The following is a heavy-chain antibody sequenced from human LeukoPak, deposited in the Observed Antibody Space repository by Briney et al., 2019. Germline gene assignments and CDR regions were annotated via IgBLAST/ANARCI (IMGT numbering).Heavy chain of an antibody. CDR3: ARDGGVVPAAQKYYFDY. CDR1: GFTFSADW. V-gene: IGHV3-7*01. CDR2: INQDGSEK. D-gene: IGHD2-2*01. J-gene: IGHJ4*02. Sequence: GGSLRLSCAPSGFTFSADWMSWVRQAPGKGLEWVASINQDGSEKYYVDSLKGRFTISRDNTKKSLYLQMNSLRAEDTAVYYCARDGGVVPAAQKYYFDYWGQGTLVTVSS.